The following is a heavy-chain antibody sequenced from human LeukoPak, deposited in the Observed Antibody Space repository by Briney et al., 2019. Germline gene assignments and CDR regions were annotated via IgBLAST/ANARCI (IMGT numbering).Heavy chain of an antibody. D-gene: IGHD3-22*01. V-gene: IGHV3-23*01. Sequence: GGSLRLSCAASGFTFGFTFSSYDMTWVRQAPGKGLEWVSGISSSGDSTFYADSVKGRFTISRDNPRNTLYLQMNSLRAEDTAVYYCATSGSTGYADWGQGALVTVSS. J-gene: IGHJ4*02. CDR1: GFTFGFTFSSYD. CDR3: ATSGSTGYAD. CDR2: ISSSGDST.